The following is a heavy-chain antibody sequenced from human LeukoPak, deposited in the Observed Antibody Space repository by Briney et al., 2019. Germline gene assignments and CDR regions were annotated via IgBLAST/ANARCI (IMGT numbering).Heavy chain of an antibody. Sequence: PSETLSLTCTVSGDSISSYYWSWIRQPAGKGLEWIGRIYISGSTNYNPSLKSRVTISVDKSKNQFSLNLRSVTAADTAVYYCARGGVDSSGYYYLFDYWGQGSLVTVSS. J-gene: IGHJ4*02. CDR1: GDSISSYY. D-gene: IGHD3-22*01. V-gene: IGHV4-4*07. CDR3: ARGGVDSSGYYYLFDY. CDR2: IYISGST.